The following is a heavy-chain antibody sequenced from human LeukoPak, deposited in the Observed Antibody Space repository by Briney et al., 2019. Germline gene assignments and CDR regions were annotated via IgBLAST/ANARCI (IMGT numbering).Heavy chain of an antibody. V-gene: IGHV3-23*01. CDR2: ISGNGGST. D-gene: IGHD3-10*01. CDR3: AREPITLSPPALYFDY. J-gene: IGHJ4*02. CDR1: GFTFSRYA. Sequence: GGSLRLSCAASGFTFSRYAMSWVRQAPGKGLEWVSVISGNGGSTYYADSVKGRFTISRDNAKNSLYLQMNSLRAEDTAVYYCAREPITLSPPALYFDYWGQGTLVTVSS.